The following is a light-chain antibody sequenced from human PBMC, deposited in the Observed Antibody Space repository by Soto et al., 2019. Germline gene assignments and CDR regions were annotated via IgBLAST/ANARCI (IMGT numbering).Light chain of an antibody. Sequence: EIVLTQSPATLSLSPGERVTLSCRASQSVSSSLAWYQQKPGQAPRLLIYDASSRATGIPARFSGSGSGTDFTLTISSLEPEDFAVYYCQQSSNWPPCTFGQGTKLEI. CDR1: QSVSSS. CDR3: QQSSNWPPCT. CDR2: DAS. J-gene: IGKJ2*02. V-gene: IGKV3-11*01.